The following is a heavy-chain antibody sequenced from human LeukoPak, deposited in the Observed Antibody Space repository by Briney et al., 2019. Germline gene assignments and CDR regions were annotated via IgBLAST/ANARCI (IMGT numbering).Heavy chain of an antibody. D-gene: IGHD1-1*01. CDR2: IRYDGSNK. V-gene: IGHV3-30*02. CDR3: AIDVHPGNNWFDP. Sequence: GGSLRLSCAASGFSFSDFAMHWVRQAPGKGLEWVAFIRYDGSNKYYADSVKGRFTISRDDPKNTLYLQMNSLRTEDTAVYYCAIDVHPGNNWFDPWGQGTLVTVSS. J-gene: IGHJ5*02. CDR1: GFSFSDFA.